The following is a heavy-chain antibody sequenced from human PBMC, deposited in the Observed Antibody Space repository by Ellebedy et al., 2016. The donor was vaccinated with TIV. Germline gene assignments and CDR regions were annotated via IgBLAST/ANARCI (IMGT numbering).Heavy chain of an antibody. J-gene: IGHJ4*02. CDR1: GFTFSSYA. CDR3: VKGGRDADY. V-gene: IGHV3-64D*06. Sequence: GESLKISXSASGFTFSSYAMHWVRQAPGKGLEYVSAISSNGGSTYYADSVKGRFTISRDNSKNTLYLQMSSLRAEDTAVYYCVKGGRDADYWGQGTLVTVSS. CDR2: ISSNGGST. D-gene: IGHD3-16*01.